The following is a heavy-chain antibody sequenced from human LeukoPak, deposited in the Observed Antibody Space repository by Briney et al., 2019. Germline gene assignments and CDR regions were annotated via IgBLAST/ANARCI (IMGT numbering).Heavy chain of an antibody. J-gene: IGHJ3*02. CDR2: ISSSSSYI. D-gene: IGHD1-26*01. CDR1: GFTFSSYS. V-gene: IGHV3-21*01. CDR3: ARDWDGGSYYEAFDI. Sequence: GGFLRLSCAAFGFTFSSYSMNWVRQAPGKGLEWVSSISSSSSYIYYADSVKGRFTISRDNAKNSLYLQMNSLRAEDTAVYYCARDWDGGSYYEAFDIWGQGTMVTVSS.